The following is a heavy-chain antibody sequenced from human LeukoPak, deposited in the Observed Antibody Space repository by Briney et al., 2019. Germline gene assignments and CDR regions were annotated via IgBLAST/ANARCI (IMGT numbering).Heavy chain of an antibody. Sequence: SETLSLTCTVAGGSISSYYWSWLRQPPGKGLEWLGYIYYSGSTNYNPSLKSRVTISVDTSKNKFSLKLTSVTAADTAVYFCARGGYYGSGNDFRFDPWGQGTLVTVSS. V-gene: IGHV4-59*01. CDR3: ARGGYYGSGNDFRFDP. CDR1: GGSISSYY. CDR2: IYYSGST. D-gene: IGHD3-10*01. J-gene: IGHJ5*02.